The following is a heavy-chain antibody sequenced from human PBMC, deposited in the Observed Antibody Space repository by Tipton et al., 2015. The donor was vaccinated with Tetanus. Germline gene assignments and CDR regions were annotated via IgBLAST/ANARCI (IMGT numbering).Heavy chain of an antibody. CDR2: INAGNGNT. J-gene: IGHJ4*02. Sequence: QLVQSGAEVKKPGATVKVSCKASGYTFTSYAIHWVRQAPGQRLEWMGWINAGNGNTKYSQKLQGRVTITSDTSASTGYMELSSLRSEDTAVYYCARAPNRISRAYDCWGQGTQVTVSS. CDR3: ARAPNRISRAYDC. V-gene: IGHV1-3*01. CDR1: GYTFTSYA. D-gene: IGHD1-14*01.